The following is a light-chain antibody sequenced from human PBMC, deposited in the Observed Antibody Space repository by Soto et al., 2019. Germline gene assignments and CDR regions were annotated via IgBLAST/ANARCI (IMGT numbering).Light chain of an antibody. V-gene: IGKV3-11*01. J-gene: IGKJ5*01. CDR3: QQRSNWPPPIT. CDR1: ESVDDY. CDR2: GSS. Sequence: EIVLSQSPGILSLSPGDTATLSCRASESVDDYLAWYQQKPGQAPRLLIYGSSNRATGVPVRFSGSGSGTDFTLTINSLEPEDFAVYYCQQRSNWPPPITFGQGTRLEI.